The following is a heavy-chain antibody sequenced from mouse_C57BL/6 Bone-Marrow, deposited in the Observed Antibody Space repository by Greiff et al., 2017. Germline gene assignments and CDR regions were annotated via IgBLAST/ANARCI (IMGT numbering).Heavy chain of an antibody. CDR2: IWSGGST. CDR1: GFSLTSYG. CDR3: ASGYFDV. V-gene: IGHV2-2*01. J-gene: IGHJ1*03. Sequence: QVQLQQSGPGLVQPSQSLSITCTVSGFSLTSYGVHWVRQSPGKGLEWLGVIWSGGSTDDNAAFISRLSISKDNSKSHVFFKMNSLQADDTAIYYCASGYFDVWGTGTTVTVSS.